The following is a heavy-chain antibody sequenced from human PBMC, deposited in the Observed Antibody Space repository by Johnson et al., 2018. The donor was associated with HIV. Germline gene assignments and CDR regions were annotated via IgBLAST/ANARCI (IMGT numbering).Heavy chain of an antibody. CDR2: IKEDGSER. Sequence: VQLVESGGGLVQPGGSLRLSCAASGFTFSDYWMSWVRQAPGKGLEWVANIKEDGSERYSVDSVKGRSIISRDNAKNSLYLQMNSLSPEDRAVYYCAIIAVAVSGDAFDIWCQGTMVTVSS. D-gene: IGHD6-19*01. V-gene: IGHV3-7*01. CDR1: GFTFSDYW. J-gene: IGHJ3*02. CDR3: AIIAVAVSGDAFDI.